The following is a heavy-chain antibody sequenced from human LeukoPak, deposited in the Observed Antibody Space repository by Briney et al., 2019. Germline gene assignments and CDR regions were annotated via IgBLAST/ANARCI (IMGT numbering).Heavy chain of an antibody. J-gene: IGHJ4*02. D-gene: IGHD3-16*01. CDR1: GFNFSTYS. CDR3: ARELGGITLPYSFDS. CDR2: MSGSGDYI. Sequence: GGSLRLSCAASGFNFSTYSMNWVRQAPGKGLKWVSYMSGSGDYIYYADSVKGRFTISRDNDKNSLSLQMSSLSAEDTALYYCARELGGITLPYSFDSWGQGTLVTVSS. V-gene: IGHV3-21*01.